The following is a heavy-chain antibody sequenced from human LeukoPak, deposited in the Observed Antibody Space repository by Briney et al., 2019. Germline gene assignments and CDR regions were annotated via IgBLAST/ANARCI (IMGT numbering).Heavy chain of an antibody. CDR2: INHRGST. CDR3: AKSLYGSGSYYNWFDP. J-gene: IGHJ5*02. V-gene: IGHV4-34*01. CDR1: GGSFSGYH. D-gene: IGHD3-10*01. Sequence: PSETLSLTCVVYGGSFSGYHWSWIRQSPGKGLAWIGEINHRGSTNYNPSLKRRVTMSLDTSKNQFSLKLSSVTAADTAVYYCAKSLYGSGSYYNWFDPWGQGTLVTVSS.